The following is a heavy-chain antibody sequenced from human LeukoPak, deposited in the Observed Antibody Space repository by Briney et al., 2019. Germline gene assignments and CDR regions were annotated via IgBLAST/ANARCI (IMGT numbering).Heavy chain of an antibody. V-gene: IGHV3-43*01. CDR1: GFTFDDYP. Sequence: GGSLRLSCAASGFTFDDYPMHWVRHTPKKGLEWVSLITWDGAVTHYADSVKGRFTISRDNSKNSLYLQMNSLRAEDTAVYYCARGTGTSGDYWGQGTLVTVSS. J-gene: IGHJ4*02. CDR2: ITWDGAVT. D-gene: IGHD1/OR15-1a*01. CDR3: ARGTGTSGDY.